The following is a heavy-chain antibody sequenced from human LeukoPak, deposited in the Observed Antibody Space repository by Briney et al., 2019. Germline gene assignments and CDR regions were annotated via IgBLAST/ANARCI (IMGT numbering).Heavy chain of an antibody. Sequence: SETLSLTCTVSGGSISSYYWSWIRQPPGKGLEWIGYIYYSGSTNYNPSLKSRVTISVDTSKNQFSLKLSSVTAADTAVYYCARLRSARGSGSYYNKYYFDYWGQGTLVTVSS. CDR1: GGSISSYY. D-gene: IGHD3-10*01. V-gene: IGHV4-59*08. CDR2: IYYSGST. CDR3: ARLRSARGSGSYYNKYYFDY. J-gene: IGHJ4*02.